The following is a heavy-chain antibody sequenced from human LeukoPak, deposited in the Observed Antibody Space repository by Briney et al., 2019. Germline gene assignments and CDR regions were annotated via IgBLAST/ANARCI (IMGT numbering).Heavy chain of an antibody. CDR3: ARHFGPYYYYYGMDV. Sequence: SETLSLTCTVSGGSISSYYWSWIRQPPGKGREWIGYIYYSGSTNYNPPLKSRVTISVDTSKNQFSLKLSSVTAADTAVYYCARHFGPYYYYYGMDVWGQGTTVTVSS. CDR2: IYYSGST. J-gene: IGHJ6*02. V-gene: IGHV4-59*08. CDR1: GGSISSYY. D-gene: IGHD3-10*01.